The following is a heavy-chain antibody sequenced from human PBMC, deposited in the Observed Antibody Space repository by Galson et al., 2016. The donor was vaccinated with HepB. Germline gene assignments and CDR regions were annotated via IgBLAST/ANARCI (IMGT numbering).Heavy chain of an antibody. V-gene: IGHV4-34*01. CDR1: GGSFSGYS. J-gene: IGHJ3*02. Sequence: SETLSLTCTVYGGSFSGYSWSWIRQPPGKGLEWIGKINHGGSTNYNPSLKRRVTMSVDTSKNQFSLRLTSVTAADTAVYYCARAFITMVVVVPYGAFDIWGQGTMVTVSS. CDR3: ARAFITMVVVVPYGAFDI. D-gene: IGHD3-22*01. CDR2: INHGGST.